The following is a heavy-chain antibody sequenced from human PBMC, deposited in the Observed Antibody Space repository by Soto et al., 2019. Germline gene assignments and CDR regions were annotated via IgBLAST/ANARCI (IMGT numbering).Heavy chain of an antibody. V-gene: IGHV4-30-4*01. D-gene: IGHD5-12*01. CDR3: ARVSDYEGVVGFLDY. CDR2: IYYSGST. J-gene: IGHJ4*02. CDR1: GGSISSGDYY. Sequence: QVQLQESGPGLVKPSQTLSLTCTVSGGSISSGDYYWSWIRQPPGKGLEWIGYIYYSGSTYYNPSLKRRVTISVDTSKNQFSLKLSSVNAADTAVYYCARVSDYEGVVGFLDYWGQGTLVTVSS.